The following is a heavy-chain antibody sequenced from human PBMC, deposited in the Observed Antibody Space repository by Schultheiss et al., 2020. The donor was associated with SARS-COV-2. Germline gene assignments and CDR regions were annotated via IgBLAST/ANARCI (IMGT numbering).Heavy chain of an antibody. Sequence: GEARKISCKGSGYSFTSYWIGWVRQMPGKGLEWMGIIYPGDSDTRYSPSFQGQVTISADKSISTAYLQWSSLKASDTAMYYCARLGGQYYYDSSGYYTDAFDIWGQGTMVTVSS. J-gene: IGHJ3*02. V-gene: IGHV5-51*01. CDR2: IYPGDSDT. CDR1: GYSFTSYW. D-gene: IGHD3-22*01. CDR3: ARLGGQYYYDSSGYYTDAFDI.